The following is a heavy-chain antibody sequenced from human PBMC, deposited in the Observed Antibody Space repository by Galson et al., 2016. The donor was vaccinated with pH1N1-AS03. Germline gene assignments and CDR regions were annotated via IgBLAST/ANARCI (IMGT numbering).Heavy chain of an antibody. CDR1: GYSFTNYW. CDR2: IYPGDSDT. V-gene: IGHV5-51*03. J-gene: IGHJ3*02. Sequence: QSGAEVKKPGESLKISCKTSGYSFTNYWIGWMRQMPGQGLEWMGMIYPGDSDTRYSPSFQGQVTISADKSISTAYLQWSSLKASDTAMYYCVRHQLRASVGLPVKNAFDIWGQGTFVTVSS. D-gene: IGHD1-1*01. CDR3: VRHQLRASVGLPVKNAFDI.